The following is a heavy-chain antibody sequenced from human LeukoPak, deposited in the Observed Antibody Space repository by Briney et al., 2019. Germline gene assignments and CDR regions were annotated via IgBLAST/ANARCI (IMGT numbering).Heavy chain of an antibody. CDR2: ISYDGSNK. V-gene: IGHV3-30*03. J-gene: IGHJ4*02. D-gene: IGHD6-13*01. Sequence: GGSLRLSCAASGFTFSSYGMHWVRQAPGKGLEWVAVISYDGSNKYYADSVKGRFTISRDNSKNTLYLQMNSLRAEDTAVYYCARCSSSWLKDYWGQGTLVTVSS. CDR3: ARCSSSWLKDY. CDR1: GFTFSSYG.